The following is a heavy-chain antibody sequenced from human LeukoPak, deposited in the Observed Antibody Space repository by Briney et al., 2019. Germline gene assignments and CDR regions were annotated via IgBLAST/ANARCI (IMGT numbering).Heavy chain of an antibody. CDR1: GYTFTGYY. CDR2: INPNSGGT. J-gene: IGHJ6*02. V-gene: IGHV1-2*02. Sequence: ASVKVSCKASGYTFTGYYMHWVRQAPGQGLEWMGWINPNSGGTNYAQKFQGRVTMTRDTSISTAYMELSRLRSDDTAMYYCARKNYGDYEIYYYYGMDVWGQGTTVTVSS. CDR3: ARKNYGDYEIYYYYGMDV. D-gene: IGHD4-17*01.